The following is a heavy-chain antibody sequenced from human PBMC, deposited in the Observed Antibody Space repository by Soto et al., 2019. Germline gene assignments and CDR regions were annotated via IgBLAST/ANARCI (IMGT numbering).Heavy chain of an antibody. CDR1: GFTFSSYS. CDR2: ISSSSSYI. Sequence: EVQLVESGGGLVKPGGSLRLSCAASGFTFSSYSMNWVRQAPGKGLEWVSSISSSSSYIYYADSVKGRFTISRDNAKNQMYLQMNSGRAEDTAVYYCARGIPDYSNPLDYWGQGTLVTVSS. CDR3: ARGIPDYSNPLDY. D-gene: IGHD4-4*01. V-gene: IGHV3-21*01. J-gene: IGHJ4*02.